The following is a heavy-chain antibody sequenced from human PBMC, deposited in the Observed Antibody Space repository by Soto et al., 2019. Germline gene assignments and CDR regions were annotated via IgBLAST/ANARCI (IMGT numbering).Heavy chain of an antibody. CDR2: ISAYNGNT. V-gene: IGHV1-18*01. CDR1: GYTFTSYG. D-gene: IGHD6-13*01. CDR3: ARVPKQQLVLYWFDP. Sequence: GASVKVSCKASGYTFTSYGISWVRQAPGQGLEWMGWISAYNGNTNYAQKLQGRVTMTTDTSTSTAYMELRSLRSDDTAVYYCARVPKQQLVLYWFDPRGQGTLVTVSS. J-gene: IGHJ5*02.